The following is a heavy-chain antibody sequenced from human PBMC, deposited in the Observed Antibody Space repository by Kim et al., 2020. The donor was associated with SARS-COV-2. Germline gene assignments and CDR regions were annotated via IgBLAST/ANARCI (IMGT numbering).Heavy chain of an antibody. CDR3: AKGGAAKLDY. V-gene: IGHV3-23*01. Sequence: GGSLRLSCAASGFTFSSYAMAWVRQAPGKGLEWVSGISGGGVSTYNADCVKGRFTISRDNSKNTLYLQMNSLRAEDTAVYYCAKGGAAKLDYWGQGTLVT. D-gene: IGHD2-15*01. CDR1: GFTFSSYA. J-gene: IGHJ4*02. CDR2: ISGGGVST.